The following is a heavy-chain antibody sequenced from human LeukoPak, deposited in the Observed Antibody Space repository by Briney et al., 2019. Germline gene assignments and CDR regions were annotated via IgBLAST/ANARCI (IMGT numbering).Heavy chain of an antibody. Sequence: GGSLRLSCAASGIIFSSYGMHWVRQAPGKGLEWVAFIRYDGSIKYYADSVKGRFTISRDNSKNTLYLQMNSLRAEDTAVYYCAKDRGSGWYFDYWGQGTLVTVSS. CDR1: GIIFSSYG. J-gene: IGHJ4*02. V-gene: IGHV3-30*02. CDR2: IRYDGSIK. D-gene: IGHD6-19*01. CDR3: AKDRGSGWYFDY.